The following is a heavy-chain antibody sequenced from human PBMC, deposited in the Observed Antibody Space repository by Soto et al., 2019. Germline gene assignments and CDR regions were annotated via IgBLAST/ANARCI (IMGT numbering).Heavy chain of an antibody. CDR2: IYWDDDK. J-gene: IGHJ4*02. CDR1: GFSLSTSGVG. Sequence: QITLKESGPTLVKPTQTLTLTCTFSGFSLSTSGVGVGWIRQPPGKALEWLALIYWDDDKRYSPSLKSRLTITKDTSKNQVVLTMTDMDPVDTATYYCAHRRNTIAAAGPHFDYWGQGTLVTVSS. CDR3: AHRRNTIAAAGPHFDY. V-gene: IGHV2-5*02. D-gene: IGHD6-13*01.